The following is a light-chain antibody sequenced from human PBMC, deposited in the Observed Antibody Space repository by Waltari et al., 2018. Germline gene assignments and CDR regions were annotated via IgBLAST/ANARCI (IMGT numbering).Light chain of an antibody. CDR1: HNYVGAYNY. V-gene: IGLV2-14*03. Sequence: QSALTQPASVSGAPGQSIIISCAGTHNYVGAYNYVSWFQHHPGKAPKLIIHDVNKRPSGVSSRFSASKSDNTASLTISGLQAEDEANYYCTSFRSGASWVFGGGTTLTVL. J-gene: IGLJ3*02. CDR2: DVN. CDR3: TSFRSGASWV.